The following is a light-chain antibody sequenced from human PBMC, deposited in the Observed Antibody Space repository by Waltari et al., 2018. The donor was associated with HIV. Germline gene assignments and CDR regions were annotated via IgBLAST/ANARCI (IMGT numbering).Light chain of an antibody. CDR1: SSHIRNNI. V-gene: IGLV1-44*01. J-gene: IGLJ3*02. CDR3: AAWDDSLNAWV. CDR2: SNN. Sequence: SVLTPPPSAAGGPGPRGSTPCSGSSSHIRNNILNWYQQLPGTAPKLLIYSNNQRPSGVPDRFSGSKSGTSASLAISGLQSEDEADYYCAAWDDSLNAWVFGGGTKLTVL.